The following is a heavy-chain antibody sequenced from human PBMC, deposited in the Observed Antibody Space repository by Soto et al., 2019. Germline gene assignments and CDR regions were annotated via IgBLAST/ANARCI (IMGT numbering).Heavy chain of an antibody. Sequence: PSETLSLTCAVYVGSFSGYYWRLIRQPPGKGLEWIGEINHSGSTNYNPSLKSRVTLSVDTSKNQFALKLSSVTAAYAAVYYCERRLCVLCMVRAGAPTYYYYGMDLWGQGTTVTVSS. CDR2: INHSGST. CDR3: ERRLCVLCMVRAGAPTYYYYGMDL. J-gene: IGHJ6*02. D-gene: IGHD3-10*01. V-gene: IGHV4-34*01. CDR1: VGSFSGYY.